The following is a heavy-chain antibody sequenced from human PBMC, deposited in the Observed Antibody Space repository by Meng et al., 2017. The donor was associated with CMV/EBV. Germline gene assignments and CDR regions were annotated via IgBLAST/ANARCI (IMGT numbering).Heavy chain of an antibody. D-gene: IGHD3-22*01. J-gene: IGHJ6*02. CDR2: INPNSGGT. Sequence: ASVKVSCKASGYTFTGYYMHWVRQAPGQGLEWMGWINPNSGGTNYAQKFQGRVTMTRDTSISTAYMELSRLRSDDTAVYYCARGGERDSSGYRYGMDVWRQGTTVTVSS. CDR3: ARGGERDSSGYRYGMDV. V-gene: IGHV1-2*02. CDR1: GYTFTGYY.